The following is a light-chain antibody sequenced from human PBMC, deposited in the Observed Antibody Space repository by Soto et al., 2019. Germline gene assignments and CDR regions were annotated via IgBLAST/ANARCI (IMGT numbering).Light chain of an antibody. J-gene: IGKJ1*01. CDR1: QRVRSK. CDR3: QQYNDWPPT. CDR2: GAS. Sequence: EIVMTQSPATLSVSPGERAALSCRASQRVRSKLAWYQQKPGQAPRLLIYGASTRATGIPARFSGSGSGTEFTFTISSLQSEDFAVYYCQQYNDWPPTFGQGTKVDIK. V-gene: IGKV3-15*01.